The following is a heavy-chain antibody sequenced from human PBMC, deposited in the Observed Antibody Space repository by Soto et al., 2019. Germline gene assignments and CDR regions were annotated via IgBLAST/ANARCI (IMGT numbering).Heavy chain of an antibody. CDR1: GGSIRSSSYY. V-gene: IGHV4-39*01. D-gene: IGHD6-19*01. J-gene: IGHJ4*02. CDR2: IFYSGTT. CDR3: ARHLHAGIVVAGQLGY. Sequence: QLQLQESGPGLVKPSETLSLTCTVSGGSIRSSSYYWAWIRQPPGKGLEWIGSIFYSGTTYYNPSLKSRVTISIDTSKSQFSLKLSSVSAADTAIYYCARHLHAGIVVAGQLGYWGQGTLVTVSS.